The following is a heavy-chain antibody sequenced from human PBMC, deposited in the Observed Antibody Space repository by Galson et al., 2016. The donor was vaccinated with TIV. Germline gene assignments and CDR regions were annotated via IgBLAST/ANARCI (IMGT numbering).Heavy chain of an antibody. CDR2: ISASGGNT. CDR1: GFTFSSWP. CDR3: AKSFQYFYDNSGYFPYGFHI. D-gene: IGHD3-22*01. Sequence: SLRLSCAASGFTFSSWPMSWVRRALGKGLEWVSAISASGGNTFYADSVKGRFTISRDNSKKTLYLQMDSLRAEDTAVYYCAKSFQYFYDNSGYFPYGFHIWGRGTMVTVSS. J-gene: IGHJ3*02. V-gene: IGHV3-23*01.